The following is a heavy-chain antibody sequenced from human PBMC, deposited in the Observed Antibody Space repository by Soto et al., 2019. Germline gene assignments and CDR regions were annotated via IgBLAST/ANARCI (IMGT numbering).Heavy chain of an antibody. CDR2: ISGSGGNT. CDR3: AKGAHYHGLGSHFPFDY. V-gene: IGHV3-23*01. Sequence: ELHLLESGGGLVQPGGSLRLSCAASGFTFNIHALSWGRQAPGKGLEWVSVISGSGGNTYYADSVQGRFTISRDNSKNTLFLLMNSLRAEDTAVYHCAKGAHYHGLGSHFPFDYWGQGTLVTVSS. D-gene: IGHD3-10*01. J-gene: IGHJ4*02. CDR1: GFTFNIHA.